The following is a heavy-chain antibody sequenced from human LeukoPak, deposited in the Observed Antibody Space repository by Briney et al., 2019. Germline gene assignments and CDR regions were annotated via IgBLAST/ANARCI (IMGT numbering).Heavy chain of an antibody. V-gene: IGHV3-23*01. J-gene: IGHJ4*02. CDR1: GFTFSSYA. Sequence: GSLRLSCAASGFTFSSYAMSWVRQAPGKGLEWVSAISGSGGSTYYADSVKGRFTISRDNSKNMLYLQMNSLRAEDTAVYYCAKLRLWPRSYFDYWGQGTLVTVSS. CDR2: ISGSGGST. D-gene: IGHD5-18*01. CDR3: AKLRLWPRSYFDY.